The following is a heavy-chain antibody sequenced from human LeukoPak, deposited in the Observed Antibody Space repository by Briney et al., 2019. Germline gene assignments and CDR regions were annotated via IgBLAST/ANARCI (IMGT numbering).Heavy chain of an antibody. CDR3: ASESFSSYSLNY. CDR2: INPSGGST. CDR1: GYTFTSYY. V-gene: IGHV1-46*01. J-gene: IGHJ4*02. Sequence: GASVKVSCKASGYTFTSYYMHWVRQAPGQGLEWMGIINPSGGSTSYAQKFQGRVTMTRDMSTSTVYMELSSLRSEDTAVYYCASESFSSYSLNYWGQGTLVTVSS. D-gene: IGHD2-15*01.